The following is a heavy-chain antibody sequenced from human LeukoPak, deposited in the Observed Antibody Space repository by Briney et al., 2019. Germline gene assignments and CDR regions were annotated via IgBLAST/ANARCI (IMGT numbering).Heavy chain of an antibody. CDR2: ISAYNGNT. J-gene: IGHJ1*01. V-gene: IGHV1-18*01. CDR1: GYTFTSYG. Sequence: EASVKVSCKASGYTFTSYGISWVRQAPGQGLEWMGWISAYNGNTNYAQKLQGRVTMTTDTSTSTAYMELRSLRSDDTAVYYCARDTKEWFGESKGAEYFQHWGQGTLVTVSS. CDR3: ARDTKEWFGESKGAEYFQH. D-gene: IGHD3-10*01.